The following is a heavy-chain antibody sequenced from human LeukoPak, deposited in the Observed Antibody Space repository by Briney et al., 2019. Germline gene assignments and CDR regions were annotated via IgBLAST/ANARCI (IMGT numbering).Heavy chain of an antibody. CDR3: ARESYSSSPLDY. Sequence: SEALSLTCAVYGGSFSGYYWSWIRQPPGKGLEWIGEINHSGSTNYNPSLKSRVTISVDTSKNQFSLKLSPVTAADTAVYYCARESYSSSPLDYWGQGTLVTVSS. D-gene: IGHD6-6*01. CDR1: GGSFSGYY. V-gene: IGHV4-34*01. CDR2: INHSGST. J-gene: IGHJ4*02.